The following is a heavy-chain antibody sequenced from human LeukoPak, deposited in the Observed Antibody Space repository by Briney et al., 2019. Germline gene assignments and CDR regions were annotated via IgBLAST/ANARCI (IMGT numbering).Heavy chain of an antibody. Sequence: GASVKASCKASGYTFTSYGISRVRQAPGQGLEWMGWISAYNGNTNYAQKLQGRVTMTTDTSTSTAYMELRSLRSDDTAVYYCARERKRITMIVVVTAFDYWGQGTLVTVSS. D-gene: IGHD3-22*01. CDR1: GYTFTSYG. CDR3: ARERKRITMIVVVTAFDY. CDR2: ISAYNGNT. V-gene: IGHV1-18*01. J-gene: IGHJ4*02.